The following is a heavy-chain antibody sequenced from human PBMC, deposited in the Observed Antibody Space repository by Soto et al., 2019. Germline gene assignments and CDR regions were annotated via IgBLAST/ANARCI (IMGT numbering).Heavy chain of an antibody. CDR3: ATAEVDY. CDR2: MTSDGSTT. Sequence: GGSLRLSYAASGFNFGNSWMHWVRQAPGKGLEWVSRMTSDGSTTDYADSVKGRFTVSRDNGKYTLYLQMNSLRAEDTAVYYCATAEVDYWGPGTLVTVSS. J-gene: IGHJ4*02. CDR1: GFNFGNSW. V-gene: IGHV3-74*01.